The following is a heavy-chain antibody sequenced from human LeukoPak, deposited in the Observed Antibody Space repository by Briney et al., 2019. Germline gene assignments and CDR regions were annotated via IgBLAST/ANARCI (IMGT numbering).Heavy chain of an antibody. CDR1: GGSISSYY. CDR3: ARAHYCSSTSCYTGLYYMDV. D-gene: IGHD2-2*02. CDR2: IYTSGST. J-gene: IGHJ6*03. Sequence: PSETLSLTCTVSGGSISSYYWSWIRQPAGKGLEWIGRIYTSGSTNYNPSLKSRVTMSVDTSKNHFSLKLSSVTAADTAVYYCARAHYCSSTSCYTGLYYMDVWGKGTTVTVTS. V-gene: IGHV4-4*07.